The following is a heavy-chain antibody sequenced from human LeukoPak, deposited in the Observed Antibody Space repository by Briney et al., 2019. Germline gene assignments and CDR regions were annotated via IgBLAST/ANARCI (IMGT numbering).Heavy chain of an antibody. CDR3: ATHCSSTSCKGAFDI. CDR1: GFTFSSYA. V-gene: IGHV3-30*04. J-gene: IGHJ3*02. D-gene: IGHD2-2*01. CDR2: TSYDGSNK. Sequence: TGRSLRLSCAASGFTFSSYAMHWVRQAPGKGLEWVAVTSYDGSNKYYADSVKSRFTISRDNSKNTLYLQMNSLRAEDTAVYYCATHCSSTSCKGAFDIWGQGTMVTVSS.